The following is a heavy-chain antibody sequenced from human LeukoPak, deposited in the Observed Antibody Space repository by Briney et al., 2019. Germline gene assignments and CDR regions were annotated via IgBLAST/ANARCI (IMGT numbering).Heavy chain of an antibody. D-gene: IGHD2-2*01. CDR1: GDSFSNYY. CDR2: VYYSGST. Sequence: AETLSLTCSVSGDSFSNYYWTWIRQPPGKGLEWIGYVYYSGSTNYNPSLKTRLHLSVDTSKNRFSLKLSSVTAADTAVYYCASSPRLTTSWFLFDSWGHGTLVTVSS. CDR3: ASSPRLTTSWFLFDS. V-gene: IGHV4-59*08. J-gene: IGHJ5*01.